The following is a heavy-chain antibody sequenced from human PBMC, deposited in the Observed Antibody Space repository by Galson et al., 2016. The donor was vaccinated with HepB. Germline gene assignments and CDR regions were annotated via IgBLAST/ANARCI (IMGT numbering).Heavy chain of an antibody. V-gene: IGHV3-30-3*01. D-gene: IGHD6-19*01. CDR1: GFTFSRYT. CDR2: ISSDGSKE. Sequence: CAASGFTFSRYTMHWVRQAPGQGLEWVAVISSDGSKEYYADSVKGRFTISRDNSRNTLYLQMNSLRAEDAAVYYCAKDNAAWLVDYWGQGSLVTVSS. J-gene: IGHJ4*02. CDR3: AKDNAAWLVDY.